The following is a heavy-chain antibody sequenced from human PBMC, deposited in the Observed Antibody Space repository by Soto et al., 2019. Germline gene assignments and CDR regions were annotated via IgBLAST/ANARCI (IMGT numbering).Heavy chain of an antibody. CDR3: ARDGVDTATGYYYGMDV. CDR1: GYTFTSYG. D-gene: IGHD5-18*01. J-gene: IGHJ6*02. Sequence: QVQLVQSGAEVKKPGASVKVSCKASGYTFTSYGISWVRQAPGQGLEWMGWISAYNGNTNYAQKLQGRVTMNTDTPTSTAYMELRSLRYDDPAVYYCARDGVDTATGYYYGMDVWGQGTTVTVSS. CDR2: ISAYNGNT. V-gene: IGHV1-18*01.